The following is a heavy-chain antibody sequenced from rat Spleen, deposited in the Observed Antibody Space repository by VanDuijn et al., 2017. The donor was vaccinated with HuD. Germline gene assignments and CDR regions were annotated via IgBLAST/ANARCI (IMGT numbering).Heavy chain of an antibody. D-gene: IGHD1-5*01. CDR3: ARNRQYRYNPFDY. J-gene: IGHJ2*01. V-gene: IGHV5-29*01. Sequence: VRQVVSNGVVVRRGGSLESSCEAAGCLFGHTNMAWVSHSPTKGLEWVATISYDSTSTYYRDSVKGRFTISRDNAKSTLYLLMDSLRSEDTATYYCARNRQYRYNPFDYWGQGVMVTVSS. CDR2: ISYDSTST. CDR1: GCLFGHTN.